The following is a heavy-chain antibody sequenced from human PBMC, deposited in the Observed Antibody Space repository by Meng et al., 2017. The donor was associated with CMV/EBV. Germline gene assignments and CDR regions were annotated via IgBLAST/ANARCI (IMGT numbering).Heavy chain of an antibody. J-gene: IGHJ6*02. CDR1: GGSISSSSYY. Sequence: GSLRLSCTVSGGSISSSSYYWGWNRQPPGKGLEWIGSIYYSGSTNYNPSLKSRVTISVDTSKNQFSLKLSSVTAADTAVYYCARDFSAYDSSGYYAYYGMDVWGQGTTVTVSS. CDR2: IYYSGST. D-gene: IGHD3-22*01. V-gene: IGHV4-39*07. CDR3: ARDFSAYDSSGYYAYYGMDV.